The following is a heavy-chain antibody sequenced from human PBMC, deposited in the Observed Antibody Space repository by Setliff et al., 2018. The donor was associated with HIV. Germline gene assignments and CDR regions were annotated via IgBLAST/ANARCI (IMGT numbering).Heavy chain of an antibody. V-gene: IGHV4-39*01. D-gene: IGHD3-10*01. Sequence: SETLSLTCTVSGGSIISSSYYWGWIRQPPGKGLEWIGTMYYRGTTYNNLSLKSRVTFSADTSKNQFSLNLNSVTATDTAVYYCVRQGLTMNRGVPAPILYYFDYWGQGILVTVS. J-gene: IGHJ4*02. CDR3: VRQGLTMNRGVPAPILYYFDY. CDR2: MYYRGTT. CDR1: GGSIISSSYY.